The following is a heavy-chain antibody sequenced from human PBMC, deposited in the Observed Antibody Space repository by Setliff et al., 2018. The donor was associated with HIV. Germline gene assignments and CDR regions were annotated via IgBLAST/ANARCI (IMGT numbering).Heavy chain of an antibody. D-gene: IGHD6-6*01. CDR3: ARAWAMQQLVPAY. CDR2: ISFDGSNK. V-gene: IGHV3-30*07. J-gene: IGHJ4*02. Sequence: GGSLRLSCAASGFTFSSYAMHWVRQAPGEGLEWVAVISFDGSNKYYADSVTGRFTISRDNSKNTLYLQMNSLRVEDTAIYYCARAWAMQQLVPAYWGQGTLVTVSS. CDR1: GFTFSSYA.